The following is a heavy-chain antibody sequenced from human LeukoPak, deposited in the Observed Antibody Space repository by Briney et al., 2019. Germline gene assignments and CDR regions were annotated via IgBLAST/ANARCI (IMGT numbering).Heavy chain of an antibody. CDR3: ARDWGGYYGRPDY. CDR1: GYTFTGYY. V-gene: IGHV1-2*06. CDR2: INPNSGGT. D-gene: IGHD4-17*01. J-gene: IGHJ4*02. Sequence: GASVKVSCKAAGYTFTGYYMFWVRQAPGQGLEWMGRINPNSGGTNYAQKFQGRVTMTRDTSISTAYMELSRLRSDDTAVYYCARDWGGYYGRPDYWGQGTLVTFSS.